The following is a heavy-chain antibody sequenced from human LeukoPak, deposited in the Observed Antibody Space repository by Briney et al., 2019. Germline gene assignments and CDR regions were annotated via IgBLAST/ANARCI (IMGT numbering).Heavy chain of an antibody. J-gene: IGHJ5*01. CDR2: TYYRSKWYT. CDR3: ARVIGGGRRGNWFDS. Sequence: SQTLSLTCAISGDSVSSNSAAWNWIRQSPSRGLEWLGRTYYRSKWYTDYEVSVRSRITINPDTSKNQFSLQLNSVTPEDTTVYYCARVIGGGRRGNWFDSWGQGTLVTVSS. D-gene: IGHD3-10*01. V-gene: IGHV6-1*01. CDR1: GDSVSSNSAA.